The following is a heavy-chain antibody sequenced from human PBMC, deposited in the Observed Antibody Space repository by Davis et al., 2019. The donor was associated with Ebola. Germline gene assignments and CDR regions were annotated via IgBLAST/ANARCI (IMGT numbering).Heavy chain of an antibody. CDR2: IYPGDSDT. Sequence: PGGSLRLSCKGSGYSFTSYWIGWVRQMPGKGLEWMGIIYPGDSDTRYSPSFQGQVTIPADKSISTAYLQWSSLKASDTAMYYCARTAFWSGYPYYFDYWGQGTLVTVSS. J-gene: IGHJ4*02. V-gene: IGHV5-51*01. CDR3: ARTAFWSGYPYYFDY. CDR1: GYSFTSYW. D-gene: IGHD3-3*01.